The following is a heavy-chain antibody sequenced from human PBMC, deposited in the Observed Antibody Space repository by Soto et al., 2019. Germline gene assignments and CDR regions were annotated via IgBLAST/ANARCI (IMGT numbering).Heavy chain of an antibody. V-gene: IGHV4-39*01. CDR3: AESRSGYGNWFDP. D-gene: IGHD6-25*01. Sequence: PSETLSLTCAVYGGSFSSYYWGWIRQPPGKGLEWIGSIYYSGSTYYNPSLKGRVTISVDTSKNQFSLKVSSVTATDTAVYYCAESRSGYGNWFDPWGQGTLVTVSS. CDR1: GGSFSSYY. CDR2: IYYSGST. J-gene: IGHJ5*02.